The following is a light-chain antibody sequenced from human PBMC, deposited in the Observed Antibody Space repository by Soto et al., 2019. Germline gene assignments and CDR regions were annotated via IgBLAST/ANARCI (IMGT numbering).Light chain of an antibody. V-gene: IGLV2-14*01. J-gene: IGLJ1*01. CDR3: SSYTSSSTLDAYV. CDR2: DVS. CDR1: SSDVGGYNY. Sequence: QSVLTQPASVSGSPGQSITISCTGTSSDVGGYNYVSWYQQHPGKAPKVMIYDVSNRPSGVSNRFSGSKSGNTASLTISGLQAEDEADYYCSSYTSSSTLDAYVFGTGNKVTVL.